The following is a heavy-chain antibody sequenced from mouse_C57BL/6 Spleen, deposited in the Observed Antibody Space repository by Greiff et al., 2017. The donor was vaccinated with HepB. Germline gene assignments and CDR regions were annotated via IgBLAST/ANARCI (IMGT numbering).Heavy chain of an antibody. CDR2: FYPGSGSI. J-gene: IGHJ4*01. Sequence: QVQLQQSGAELVKPGASVKLSCKASGYTFTEYTIHWVKQRSGQGLEWIGWFYPGSGSIKYNEKFKDKATLTADKSSSTVYMELSRLTSEDSAVYFWARHEDPAYYYGSSPYAMDYWGQGTSVTVSS. CDR3: ARHEDPAYYYGSSPYAMDY. V-gene: IGHV1-62-2*01. CDR1: GYTFTEYT. D-gene: IGHD1-1*01.